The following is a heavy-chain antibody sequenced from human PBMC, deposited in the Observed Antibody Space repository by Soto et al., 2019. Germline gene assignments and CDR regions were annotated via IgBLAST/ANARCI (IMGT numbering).Heavy chain of an antibody. D-gene: IGHD6-6*01. CDR1: GGTFSSYA. CDR3: ARRVQGSSSSFVFDP. J-gene: IGHJ5*02. Sequence: QVQLVQSGAEVKKPGSSVKVSCKASGGTFSSYAISWVRQAPGPGLEWMAGIIPIFGTANYAQKFQGRVTITADKSTSTAYMELSSMRSEDTAVYYCARRVQGSSSSFVFDPWGQETLVTVSS. V-gene: IGHV1-69*06. CDR2: IIPIFGTA.